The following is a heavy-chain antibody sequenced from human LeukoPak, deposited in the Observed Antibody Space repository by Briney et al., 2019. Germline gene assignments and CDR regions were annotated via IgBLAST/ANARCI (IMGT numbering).Heavy chain of an antibody. Sequence: SETLSLTCTVSGGSISSYYWSSIRQPPGKGLEWIGYIYYSGSTNYNPSLKSRVTISVDTSKDQFSLKLSSVTAADTAVYYCARDYGDYDFAYWGQGTLVTVSS. J-gene: IGHJ4*02. D-gene: IGHD4-17*01. V-gene: IGHV4-59*01. CDR3: ARDYGDYDFAY. CDR1: GGSISSYY. CDR2: IYYSGST.